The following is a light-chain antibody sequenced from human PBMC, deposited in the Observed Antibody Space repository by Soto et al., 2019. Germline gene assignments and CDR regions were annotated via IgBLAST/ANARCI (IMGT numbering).Light chain of an antibody. CDR3: CSYAGSYTWV. CDR2: DVS. CDR1: NSAVGGYNY. V-gene: IGLV2-11*01. J-gene: IGLJ3*02. Sequence: QSVLTQPRSVSGSPGQSVTISCTGTNSAVGGYNYVSWYQQHPGKAPKLMIYDVSKRPSGVPDRFSGSKSGNTASLTISGLQAEDEADYYCCSYAGSYTWVFGGGTKVTVL.